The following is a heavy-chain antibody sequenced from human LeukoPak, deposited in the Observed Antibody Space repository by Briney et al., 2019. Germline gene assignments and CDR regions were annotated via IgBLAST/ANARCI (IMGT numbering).Heavy chain of an antibody. D-gene: IGHD3-10*01. V-gene: IGHV5-51*01. Sequence: GESLKISCQGSGFTFTKNWTGWVRQMPGEGLEWMGIIYPGDSDTRYSLSFQGQVTISADKSIRTAYLQWTSLKASDTAMYFCARQGDLVRGLSTGGLDLWGKGTMVTVFS. CDR2: IYPGDSDT. CDR3: ARQGDLVRGLSTGGLDL. CDR1: GFTFTKNW. J-gene: IGHJ3*01.